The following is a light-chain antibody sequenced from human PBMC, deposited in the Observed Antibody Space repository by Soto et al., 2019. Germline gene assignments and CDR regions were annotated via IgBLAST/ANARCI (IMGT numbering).Light chain of an antibody. Sequence: DIQMTQSPSSLSASVGDRVTITCRASQGISNYLAWYQQKPGKVPKLLIYAASTLQSRVPSRFSGRGSGTDFKLTIRSLQPEGVATYYCQKYNSALLTFGGGTKVEIK. CDR2: AAS. CDR1: QGISNY. J-gene: IGKJ4*01. V-gene: IGKV1-27*01. CDR3: QKYNSALLT.